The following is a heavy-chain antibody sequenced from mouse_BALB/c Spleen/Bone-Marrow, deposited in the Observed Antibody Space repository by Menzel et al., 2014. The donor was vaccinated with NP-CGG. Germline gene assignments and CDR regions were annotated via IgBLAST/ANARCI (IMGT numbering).Heavy chain of an antibody. Sequence: QVQLQQSGAELVRPGTSVKISCKASGYTFTNYWLGWVKQRPGHGLEWIRDIYPGGGYTDYNEKFKGKATLTADTSSSTAYMQLSSLTSEDSAVYFCARDMITTRAMDYWGQGTSVTVSS. V-gene: IGHV1-63*02. CDR3: ARDMITTRAMDY. D-gene: IGHD2-4*01. CDR1: GYTFTNYW. J-gene: IGHJ4*01. CDR2: IYPGGGYT.